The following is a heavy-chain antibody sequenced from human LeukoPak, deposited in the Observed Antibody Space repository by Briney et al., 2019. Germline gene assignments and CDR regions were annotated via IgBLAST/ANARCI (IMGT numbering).Heavy chain of an antibody. Sequence: PGGSLRLSCAASGFTFSSYNMNWVRQAPGKGLEWVSFISSSRDYIFYADSVKGRFTISRDNAKNSLYLQMNSLRAEDTAVYYCARDSGSEALDYWGQGTLVTVSS. CDR1: GFTFSSYN. D-gene: IGHD6-25*01. J-gene: IGHJ4*02. CDR2: ISSSRDYI. V-gene: IGHV3-21*01. CDR3: ARDSGSEALDY.